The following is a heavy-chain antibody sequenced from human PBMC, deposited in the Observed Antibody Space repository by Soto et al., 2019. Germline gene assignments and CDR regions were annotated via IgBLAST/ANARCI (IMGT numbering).Heavy chain of an antibody. D-gene: IGHD6-13*01. CDR2: ISPSGDTT. V-gene: IGHV3-23*01. J-gene: IGHJ4*02. Sequence: VQLLESGGGLVQPGGSLRLSCAASGFTFNNYAMTWVRQAPGRGLEWVSGISPSGDTTYYADSVKGRFTVPRDNAKDTLYLQMNSLRAEDAAIYYCAEDMSSTWAVIPPREDWGQGALVTVSS. CDR3: AEDMSSTWAVIPPRED. CDR1: GFTFNNYA.